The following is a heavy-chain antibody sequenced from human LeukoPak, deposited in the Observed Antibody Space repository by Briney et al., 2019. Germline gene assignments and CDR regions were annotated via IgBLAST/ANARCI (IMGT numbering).Heavy chain of an antibody. V-gene: IGHV3-23*01. J-gene: IGHJ4*02. D-gene: IGHD1-26*01. Sequence: GGSLRLSCAASGFTFSIYAMSWVRQAPGKGLEWVSAIGDTTYYADSVEGRFTISRDNSKNTLYLQMNSLRAEDAAICYCAKAFAFVGANFFDYWGQGTLVTVSS. CDR3: AKAFAFVGANFFDY. CDR2: IGDTT. CDR1: GFTFSIYA.